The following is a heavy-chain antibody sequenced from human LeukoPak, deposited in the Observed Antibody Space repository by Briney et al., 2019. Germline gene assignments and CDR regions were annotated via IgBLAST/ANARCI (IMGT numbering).Heavy chain of an antibody. V-gene: IGHV3-9*01. Sequence: PGGTLRLSCAASGFTFDDYARHWVRQAPGKGLEWVSGISWNSGTIGYADSVKGRFTISRDNAKNSLYLQMNSLRAEDTALYYCGKDVSRLLYYFDYWGQGTLVTVSS. J-gene: IGHJ4*02. CDR2: ISWNSGTI. D-gene: IGHD6-25*01. CDR1: GFTFDDYA. CDR3: GKDVSRLLYYFDY.